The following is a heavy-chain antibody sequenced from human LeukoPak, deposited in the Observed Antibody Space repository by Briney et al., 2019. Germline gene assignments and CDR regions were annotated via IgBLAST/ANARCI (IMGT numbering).Heavy chain of an antibody. CDR2: ISTYIGVT. CDR1: GFRFTSFG. D-gene: IGHD4-11*01. CDR3: ARDSDYSGNGNGDWFDP. J-gene: IGHJ5*02. Sequence: GASVKVSCKASGFRFTSFGVSWVRQAPGQGLEWMGWISTYIGVTHYAEKFEDRVTMTIDISTTTAYMELRSLRYDDTAVYYCARDSDYSGNGNGDWFDPWGQGTVVTVSS. V-gene: IGHV1-18*04.